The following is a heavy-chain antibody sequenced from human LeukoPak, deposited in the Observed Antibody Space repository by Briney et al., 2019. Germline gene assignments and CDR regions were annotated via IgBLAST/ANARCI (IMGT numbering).Heavy chain of an antibody. CDR3: AKDWSGGWALDY. J-gene: IGHJ4*02. D-gene: IGHD3-3*01. CDR1: GFTFSSHG. Sequence: PGGSLRLSCAASGFTFSSHGMHWVRQAPGKGLEWVAVISYDGSNKYYADSVKGRFTISRDNSKNTLYLQMNSLRAEDTAVYYCAKDWSGGWALDYWGQGTLVTVSS. V-gene: IGHV3-30*18. CDR2: ISYDGSNK.